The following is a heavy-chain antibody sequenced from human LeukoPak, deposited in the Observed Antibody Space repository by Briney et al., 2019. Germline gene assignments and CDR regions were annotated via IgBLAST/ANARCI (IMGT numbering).Heavy chain of an antibody. J-gene: IGHJ4*02. V-gene: IGHV4-59*08. CDR1: GGSIRSYY. CDR3: ARARLRGGYFDY. Sequence: KPSETLSLTCTVSGGSIRSYYWSWIRQPPGKGLEWIGYIYYSGSTNYNPSLKSRVTISVDTSKNQFSLKLSSVTAADTAVYYCARARLRGGYFDYWGQGTLVTVSS. CDR2: IYYSGST. D-gene: IGHD2-15*01.